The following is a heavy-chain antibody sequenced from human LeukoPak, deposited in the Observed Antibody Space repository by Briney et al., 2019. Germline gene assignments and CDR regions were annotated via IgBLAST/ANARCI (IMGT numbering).Heavy chain of an antibody. D-gene: IGHD2-2*01. CDR3: ARTDIVVVPVAMMDV. V-gene: IGHV4-31*03. J-gene: IGHJ6*02. CDR1: GGSISSGGYY. Sequence: SETLSLTCTVSGGSISSGGYYWSWLRQHPGRGLEWIVYIYYSGSTYYNPSLKSRVTISVDTSKNQFSLKLSSVAAADTAVYYCARTDIVVVPVAMMDVWGQGTTVTVSS. CDR2: IYYSGST.